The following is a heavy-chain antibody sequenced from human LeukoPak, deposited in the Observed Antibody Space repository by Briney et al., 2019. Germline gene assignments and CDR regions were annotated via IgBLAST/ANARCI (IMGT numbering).Heavy chain of an antibody. CDR1: GFTFSSTW. V-gene: IGHV3-74*01. J-gene: IGHJ4*02. Sequence: GGSLSLFCAASGFTFSSTWMHWVRLVPGKGLVWVSRINSDGSNPIYADSVKGRFTISRDNAKNTLYLQMSSLRAEDTAVYYCARDWYYAVDYWGQGTLVTVSS. D-gene: IGHD3-10*01. CDR2: INSDGSNP. CDR3: ARDWYYAVDY.